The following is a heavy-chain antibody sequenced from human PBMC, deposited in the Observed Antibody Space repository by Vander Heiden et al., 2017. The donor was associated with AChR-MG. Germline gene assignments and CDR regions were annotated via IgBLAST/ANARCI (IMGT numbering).Heavy chain of an antibody. D-gene: IGHD3-3*01. V-gene: IGHV3-49*04. J-gene: IGHJ6*02. Sequence: EVQLVESGGGLVQPGRSLRLSCTASGFTFGDYAMSWVRQAPGKGLEWVGFIRSKAYGGTTEYAASVKGRFTISRDDSKSIAYLQMNSLKTEDTAVYYCTRRWVFGVVQIYYGMEVWGQGTTVTVSS. CDR2: IRSKAYGGTT. CDR3: TRRWVFGVVQIYYGMEV. CDR1: GFTFGDYA.